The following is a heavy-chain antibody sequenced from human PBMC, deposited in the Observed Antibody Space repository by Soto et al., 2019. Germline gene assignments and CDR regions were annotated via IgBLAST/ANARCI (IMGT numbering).Heavy chain of an antibody. J-gene: IGHJ2*01. V-gene: IGHV1-69*01. D-gene: IGHD5-18*01. CDR1: GGTFSSYA. CDR3: ARAGVADTAMVETPGRYFDL. Sequence: QVQLVQSGAEVKKPGSSVKVSCKASGGTFSSYAISWVRQAPGQGLEWMGGIIPIFGTANYAQKFQGRVTITADESTSTAYMELRSLRSEDTAVYYCARAGVADTAMVETPGRYFDLWGRGTLVTVSS. CDR2: IIPIFGTA.